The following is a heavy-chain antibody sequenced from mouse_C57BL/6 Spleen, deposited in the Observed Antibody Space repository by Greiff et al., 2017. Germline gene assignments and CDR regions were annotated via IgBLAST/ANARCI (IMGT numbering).Heavy chain of an antibody. J-gene: IGHJ3*01. CDR3: ARTSSTVGDRAWFAY. D-gene: IGHD1-1*01. CDR2: IFPGSGST. V-gene: IGHV1-75*01. Sequence: VQLQQSGPELVKPGASVKISCKASGYTFTDYYINWVKQRPGQGLEWIGWIFPGSGSTYYNEKFKGKATLTVEKSSSTAYMLLSSLTSEDSAVYFCARTSSTVGDRAWFAYWGQGTLVTVSA. CDR1: GYTFTDYY.